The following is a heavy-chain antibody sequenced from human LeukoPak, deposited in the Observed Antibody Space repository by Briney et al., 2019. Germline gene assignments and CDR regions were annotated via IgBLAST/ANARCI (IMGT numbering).Heavy chain of an antibody. D-gene: IGHD6-6*01. V-gene: IGHV4-59*01. CDR2: IFYSGIT. CDR3: ARRRQLAIDY. J-gene: IGHJ4*02. Sequence: IPSETLSLTCTVSGGSISSYSWNWIRQPPGKRLEWIGYIFYSGITDYNPSLKSRVTITVDTSKHHFSLKVSSVTAADTAVYYCARRRQLAIDYWGQGTLVTVSS. CDR1: GGSISSYS.